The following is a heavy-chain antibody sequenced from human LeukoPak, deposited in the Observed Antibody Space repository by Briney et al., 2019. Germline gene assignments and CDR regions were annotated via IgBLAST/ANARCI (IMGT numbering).Heavy chain of an antibody. J-gene: IGHJ4*02. CDR1: GYTFTAYY. D-gene: IGHD2/OR15-2a*01. Sequence: ASVKVSCKASGYTFTAYYIHWVRQAPGQGLEWMGWINPNSGGTEYAQKFQGRVTLTRDTSINTAYMELSRLRSDDTAVYYCASFYAPDRGIESQNLVTVYWGQGTLVSVPS. CDR3: ASFYAPDRGIESQNLVTVY. V-gene: IGHV1-2*02. CDR2: INPNSGGT.